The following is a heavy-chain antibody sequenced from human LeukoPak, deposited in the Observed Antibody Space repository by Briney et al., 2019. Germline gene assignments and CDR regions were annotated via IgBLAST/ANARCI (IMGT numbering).Heavy chain of an antibody. Sequence: GGSLRLSCAASGFTFSSYAMSWVRQAPGKGLEWVSAISGSGGSTYYADPVKGRFTISRDNSKNTLYLQVNSLRAEDTAVYYCAKVMDPTGLDYWGQGTLVTVSS. V-gene: IGHV3-23*01. CDR1: GFTFSSYA. D-gene: IGHD1-14*01. J-gene: IGHJ4*02. CDR2: ISGSGGST. CDR3: AKVMDPTGLDY.